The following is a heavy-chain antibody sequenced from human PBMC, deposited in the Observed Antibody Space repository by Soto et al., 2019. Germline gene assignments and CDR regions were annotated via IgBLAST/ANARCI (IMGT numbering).Heavy chain of an antibody. CDR1: GYTFTSYY. Sequence: GSLKVSSKASGYTFTSYYMHCVRRAPGQWLEWMGIINPSGGSTSYAQKFQSRVTMTRDTSTSKVYMDLSRLTSEDTGVYYCARDRDYGDHTALGGFEIWGQGTMVTVSS. CDR3: ARDRDYGDHTALGGFEI. J-gene: IGHJ3*02. CDR2: INPSGGST. V-gene: IGHV1-46*01. D-gene: IGHD4-17*01.